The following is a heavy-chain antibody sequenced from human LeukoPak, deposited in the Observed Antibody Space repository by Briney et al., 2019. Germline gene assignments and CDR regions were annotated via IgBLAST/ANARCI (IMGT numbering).Heavy chain of an antibody. Sequence: GGSLRLSCAASGFTFSSYSMNWVRQAPGKGLEWVSSISSSSSYIYYADSVKGRFTISRDNAKNSLYLQMNGLRAEDTAVYYCARDHAAPGRFDPWGQGTLVTVSS. D-gene: IGHD6-6*01. CDR1: GFTFSSYS. V-gene: IGHV3-21*01. J-gene: IGHJ5*02. CDR2: ISSSSSYI. CDR3: ARDHAAPGRFDP.